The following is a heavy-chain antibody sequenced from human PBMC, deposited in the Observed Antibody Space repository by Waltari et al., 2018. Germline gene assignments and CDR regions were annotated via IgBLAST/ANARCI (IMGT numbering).Heavy chain of an antibody. CDR2: ISGSGGST. CDR1: GFTFSSYA. CDR3: AKDILEGVLRIERLTGDLRYYGMDV. D-gene: IGHD7-27*01. V-gene: IGHV3-23*01. J-gene: IGHJ6*02. Sequence: EVQLLESGGGLVQPGGSLRLSCAAAGFTFSSYAMSWVRQPPGKVRAWVEAISGSGGSTYYADSVKGRFTISRDNSKNTLYLQMNSLRAEDTAVYYCAKDILEGVLRIERLTGDLRYYGMDVWGQGTTVTVSS.